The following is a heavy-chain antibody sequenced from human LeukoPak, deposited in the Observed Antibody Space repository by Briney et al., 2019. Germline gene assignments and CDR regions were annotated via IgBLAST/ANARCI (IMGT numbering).Heavy chain of an antibody. V-gene: IGHV1-69*01. CDR3: ARDEIMVRGAHMDV. CDR2: IIPIFGTA. CDR1: GGTFSSYA. Sequence: SVKVSCKASGGTFSSYAISLVRLPPGQGLEWMGGIIPIFGTANYAQKFQGRVTITADESTSTAYMELSSLRSEDTAVYYCARDEIMVRGAHMDVWGKGTTVTVSS. J-gene: IGHJ6*03. D-gene: IGHD3-10*01.